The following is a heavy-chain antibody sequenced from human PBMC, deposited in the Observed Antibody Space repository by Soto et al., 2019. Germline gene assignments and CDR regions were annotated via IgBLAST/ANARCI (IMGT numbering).Heavy chain of an antibody. CDR2: INPAGTIT. J-gene: IGHJ5*02. Sequence: MQMVESGGGSVQPGGSLRLSCAASGFPFSHYWMHWVPQTPGKGLVWVSRINPAGTITNYADSVEGRFTISRDNADSALFLQMNSLSAEDTAIYYCTSDTFGLRDTWGQGTLVTVSS. V-gene: IGHV3-74*01. CDR3: TSDTFGLRDT. CDR1: GFPFSHYW. D-gene: IGHD3-16*01.